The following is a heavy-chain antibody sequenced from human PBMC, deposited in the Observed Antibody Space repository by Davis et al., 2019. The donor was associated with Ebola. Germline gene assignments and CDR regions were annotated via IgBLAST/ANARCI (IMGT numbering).Heavy chain of an antibody. J-gene: IGHJ2*01. D-gene: IGHD3-16*01. CDR1: GFTFDNSA. V-gene: IGHV3-23*01. Sequence: GGSLRLSCAASGFTFDNSAMHWVRQVPGKGLEWVSLILPNGGGTYYADSVKGRFTISRDNSKNTLYLQMNSLRAEDTAVYYCAKDIGVSHWYFDLWGRGTLVTVSS. CDR3: AKDIGVSHWYFDL. CDR2: ILPNGGGT.